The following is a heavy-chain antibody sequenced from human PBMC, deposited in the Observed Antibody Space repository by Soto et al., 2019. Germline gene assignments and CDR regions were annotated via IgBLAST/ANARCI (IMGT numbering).Heavy chain of an antibody. V-gene: IGHV3-53*01. J-gene: IGHJ4*02. CDR3: ARVRYSYHLPFDY. Sequence: EVQLVESGGGLIQPGGSLRLSCAASGFTVSSNYMSWVRQAPGKGLEWVSVIYSGGSTYYADSVKGRFTISRDNSKNTLYLQMNSLRAEDTAVYYCARVRYSYHLPFDYWGQGTLVTVSS. CDR2: IYSGGST. CDR1: GFTVSSNY. D-gene: IGHD5-18*01.